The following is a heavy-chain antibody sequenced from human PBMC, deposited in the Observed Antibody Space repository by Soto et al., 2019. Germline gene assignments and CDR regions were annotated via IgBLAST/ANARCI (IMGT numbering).Heavy chain of an antibody. CDR3: ARGVTVFGLVSRFWFDP. CDR2: IYNSGST. J-gene: IGHJ5*02. CDR1: GGSISSGGYY. V-gene: IGHV4-30-4*08. Sequence: SETLSLTCTVSGGSISSGGYYWSWIRQHPGKGLEWIGYIYNSGSTYYNPSLKSRVVISIDTSRNQFSLRLNSLTAADRAVYFCARGVTVFGLVSRFWFDPWGQGTVVTVSS. D-gene: IGHD3-3*01.